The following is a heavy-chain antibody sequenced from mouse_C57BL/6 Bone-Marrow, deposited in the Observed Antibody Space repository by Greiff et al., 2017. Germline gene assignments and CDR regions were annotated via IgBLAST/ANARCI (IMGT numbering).Heavy chain of an antibody. V-gene: IGHV5-6*02. Sequence: DVKLVESGGDLVKPGGSLKLSCAASGFTFSSYGMSWVRQTPDKRLEWVATISSGGSYTYYPDSVKGRFTISRDNAKNTLYLQMSSLKSEDTAMYYCARKGLWGQGTLVTVSA. D-gene: IGHD3-3*01. CDR1: GFTFSSYG. CDR3: ARKGL. CDR2: ISSGGSYT. J-gene: IGHJ3*02.